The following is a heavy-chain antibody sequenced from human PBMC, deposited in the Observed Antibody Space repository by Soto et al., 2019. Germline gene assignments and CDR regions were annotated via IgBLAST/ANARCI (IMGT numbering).Heavy chain of an antibody. Sequence: QVQLVESGGGLVQPGRSLRLSCAASGFTFSSYAMHWVRQALGKGLEWVAVISYDGSKKYYADSVKGRFTISRDNSKNTLYLQVNSLRAEDTAVYYCARDDSGRYYVLDYWGQGTLVTVSS. CDR3: ARDDSGRYYVLDY. V-gene: IGHV3-30-3*01. J-gene: IGHJ4*02. CDR1: GFTFSSYA. D-gene: IGHD1-26*01. CDR2: ISYDGSKK.